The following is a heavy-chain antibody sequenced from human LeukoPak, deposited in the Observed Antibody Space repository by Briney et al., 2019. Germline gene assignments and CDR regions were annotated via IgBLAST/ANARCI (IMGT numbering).Heavy chain of an antibody. V-gene: IGHV3-30*18. J-gene: IGHJ4*02. CDR3: AKTIYSGYDHWGYFDY. D-gene: IGHD5-12*01. CDR1: GFTFSSYG. Sequence: GGSLRLSCAASGFTFSSYGMHWVRQAPGKGLEWVAVISYDGSNKYYADSVKGRFTISRDNSKNTLYLQMNSLRAEDTAVCYCAKTIYSGYDHWGYFDYWGQGTLVTVSS. CDR2: ISYDGSNK.